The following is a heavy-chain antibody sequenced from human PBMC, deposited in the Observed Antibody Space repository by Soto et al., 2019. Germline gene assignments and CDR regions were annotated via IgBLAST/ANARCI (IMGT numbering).Heavy chain of an antibody. Sequence: GXLXLSCAASVFTFXSYEKNLVRQAPWKGLEWVSYISSSGSTIYYADSVKCRFTISRDNDKNSLYLQIKSLRAEDTPVYYCLSSVVVVDASLNWGQGTLVTVS. J-gene: IGHJ4*02. CDR2: ISSSGSTI. CDR1: VFTFXSYE. D-gene: IGHD2-15*01. CDR3: LSSVVVVDASLN. V-gene: IGHV3-48*03.